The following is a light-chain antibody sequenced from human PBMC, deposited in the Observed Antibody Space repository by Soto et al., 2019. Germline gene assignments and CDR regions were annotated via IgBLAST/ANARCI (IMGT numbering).Light chain of an antibody. J-gene: IGLJ2*01. CDR2: DVS. V-gene: IGLV2-14*01. CDR3: SSYTGGSTVV. Sequence: QSALTQPASVSGSPGQSIAISCTGTSSDIGDYNYVSWYQQHPGKAPKLMIFDVSNRPSGVSNRFSGSMSGNTASLTISGLQPEDAADYYCSSYTGGSTVVFGGGTKLTVL. CDR1: SSDIGDYNY.